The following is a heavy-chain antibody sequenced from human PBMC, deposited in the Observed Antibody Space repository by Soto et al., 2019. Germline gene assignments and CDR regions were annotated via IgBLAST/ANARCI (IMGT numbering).Heavy chain of an antibody. D-gene: IGHD6-13*01. Sequence: QVQLQESGPGLVKPSGTLSLTCAVSGVSISSHDWWPWVRQPPGKGLEWIGESHQRGSTNYNSSPXSRVTREVDTSKNRFSLRLRSVTVADTAVYYCATRDNSKFYWGQGTLVTVSS. CDR2: SHQRGST. CDR3: ATRDNSKFY. CDR1: GVSISSHDW. V-gene: IGHV4-4*02. J-gene: IGHJ4*02.